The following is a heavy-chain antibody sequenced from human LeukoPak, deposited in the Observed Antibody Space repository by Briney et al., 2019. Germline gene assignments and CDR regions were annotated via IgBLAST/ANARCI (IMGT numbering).Heavy chain of an antibody. D-gene: IGHD3-9*01. J-gene: IGHJ4*02. Sequence: SETLSLTCTVSGGSISSYYWSWIRQPPGKGLEWFGYIYYSGSTNYNPSLKSRVTITVDTSKNPFSLKLSLVTAADTAVYYCADILTGGWGQGTLVTVSS. V-gene: IGHV4-59*01. CDR2: IYYSGST. CDR1: GGSISSYY. CDR3: ADILTGG.